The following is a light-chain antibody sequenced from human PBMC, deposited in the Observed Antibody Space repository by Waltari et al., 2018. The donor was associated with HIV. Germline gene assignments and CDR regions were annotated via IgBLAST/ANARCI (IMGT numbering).Light chain of an antibody. CDR1: SSDVGSYNL. Sequence: QSALTQPASVSGSPGQSITISCTGTSSDVGSYNLVSWYQQHPGKAPKLIIYEVNKRPSGLSNRFSGSKSGNTASLTISRLQADDEADYYCCSYAGSDTVIFGGGTKLAVL. V-gene: IGLV2-23*02. CDR3: CSYAGSDTVI. J-gene: IGLJ2*01. CDR2: EVN.